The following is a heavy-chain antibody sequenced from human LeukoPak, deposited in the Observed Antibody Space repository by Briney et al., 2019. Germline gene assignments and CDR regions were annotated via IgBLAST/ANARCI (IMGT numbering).Heavy chain of an antibody. CDR1: GYAVSVFY. Sequence: ASVNLSFKSSGYAVSVFYIHWVRQAPGQLHKWMEWINPTSGDTKYAQEFQGRVTMTRDTSIATAYMELRTLKSDDTAFYYCARRSSVESSWPYDFWGQGTLVTVAS. CDR2: INPTSGDT. D-gene: IGHD2-2*01. J-gene: IGHJ4*02. CDR3: ARRSSVESSWPYDF. V-gene: IGHV1-2*02.